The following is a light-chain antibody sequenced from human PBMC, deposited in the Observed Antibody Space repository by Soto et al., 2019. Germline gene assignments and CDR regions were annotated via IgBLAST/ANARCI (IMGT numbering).Light chain of an antibody. CDR1: SSDVGGYNH. CDR3: CSYASLGTVV. Sequence: QSALTQPASVSGSPGQSITISCTGTSSDVGGYNHVSWYQHSPGKAPKLILFAVSDRPSGVSHRFSGSKSGNTASLTISGLQAEDEADYYCCSYASLGTVVFGGGTKLTVL. J-gene: IGLJ2*01. CDR2: AVS. V-gene: IGLV2-14*01.